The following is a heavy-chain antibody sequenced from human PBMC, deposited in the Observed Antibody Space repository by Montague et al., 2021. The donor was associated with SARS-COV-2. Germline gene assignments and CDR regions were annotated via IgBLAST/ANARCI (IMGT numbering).Heavy chain of an antibody. V-gene: IGHV4-34*01. D-gene: IGHD3-22*01. Sequence: SETLSLTCAVYGGSLSGYYWSWIRQPPGEGLEWIAEISHSGSTSYNPSLKSRVTISVDTSKNQFSLKLSSVTVADTAVYYCASGTKRVFTYDYDSSGYASDYWGQGTLVTVSS. CDR3: ASGTKRVFTYDYDSSGYASDY. CDR1: GGSLSGYY. CDR2: ISHSGST. J-gene: IGHJ4*02.